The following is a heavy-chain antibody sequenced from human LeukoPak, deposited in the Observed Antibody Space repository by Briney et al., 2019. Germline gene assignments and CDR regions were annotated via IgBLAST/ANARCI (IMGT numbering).Heavy chain of an antibody. CDR1: GGSISSGGYY. V-gene: IGHV4-31*03. J-gene: IGHJ4*02. CDR3: ARVRVGADQYHFDY. CDR2: IYYSGST. D-gene: IGHD1-26*01. Sequence: SETLSLTCTVSGGSISSGGYYWSWIRQHPGKGLEWIGYIYYSGSTYYNPSLKSRVTISVDTSKNQFSLKLSSVTAADTAVYYCARVRVGADQYHFDYWGQGTLVTVSS.